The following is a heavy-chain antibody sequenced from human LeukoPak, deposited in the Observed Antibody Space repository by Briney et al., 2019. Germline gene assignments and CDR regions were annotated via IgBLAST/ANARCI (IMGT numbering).Heavy chain of an antibody. V-gene: IGHV3-43D*03. D-gene: IGHD3-22*01. J-gene: IGHJ4*02. Sequence: GGSLRLSCAASGFIFDDYAMHWVRQVPGKGLEWVSLISWNGGTTSYADSVQGRFTISRDNSKNSLFLQMNSLRADDTALYYCAKGDYYDSTSPIDYWGQGTLVTVSS. CDR2: ISWNGGTT. CDR1: GFIFDDYA. CDR3: AKGDYYDSTSPIDY.